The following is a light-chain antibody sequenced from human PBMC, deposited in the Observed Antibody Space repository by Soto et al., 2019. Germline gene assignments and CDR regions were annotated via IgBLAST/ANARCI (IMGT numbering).Light chain of an antibody. CDR3: QQYHRLMYT. Sequence: DIQMTQSASTLSASVGDRVTITCRASQSVRNWLAWYQQKPGKVPKLIIFEASSLEVGVPSRFSGSGSETEFTLTISSLQADDFATYYCQQYHRLMYTFGQGTKLEIK. J-gene: IGKJ2*01. CDR2: EAS. V-gene: IGKV1-5*01. CDR1: QSVRNW.